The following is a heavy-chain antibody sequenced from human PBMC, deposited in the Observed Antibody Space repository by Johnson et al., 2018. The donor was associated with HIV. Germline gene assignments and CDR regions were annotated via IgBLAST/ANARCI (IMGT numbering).Heavy chain of an antibody. CDR1: GFTFSSYG. CDR2: ISGSGGST. CDR3: TTEFTMVQGLI. Sequence: QVQLVESGGGVVQPGGSLRLSCAASGFTFSSYGMHWVRQAPGKGLEWVSAISGSGGSTYYADSVKGRFTISRDNSKNTLYLQMNSLRAEDTAVYYCTTEFTMVQGLIWGQGTMVTVSS. D-gene: IGHD3-10*01. V-gene: IGHV3-NL1*01. J-gene: IGHJ3*02.